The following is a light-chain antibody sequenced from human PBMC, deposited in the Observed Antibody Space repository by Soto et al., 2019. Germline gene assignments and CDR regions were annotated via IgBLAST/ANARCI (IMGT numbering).Light chain of an antibody. V-gene: IGLV2-14*01. CDR3: NSYTSSTAYV. CDR2: EVS. Sequence: QSALNQPASVSGSPGQSITISCTGASSDVGRYNYVSWYQLHPGKAPKLIIYEVSNRPSGVSNRFSGSKSGNTASLTISGLRAEDEADYYCNSYTSSTAYVFGTGTKLTVL. CDR1: SSDVGRYNY. J-gene: IGLJ1*01.